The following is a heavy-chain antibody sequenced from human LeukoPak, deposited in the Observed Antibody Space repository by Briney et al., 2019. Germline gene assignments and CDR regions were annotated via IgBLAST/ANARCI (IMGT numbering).Heavy chain of an antibody. Sequence: PGGSLRLSCVASGFTFATYWMSWMRHAPGKGLEWVANINQDGTDKSYVDSVKGRFTFSRDNALNSLYLQMSSLRVEDTAVYYCVTYITGHYKGLEFWGQGTQVTVSS. D-gene: IGHD2-8*02. J-gene: IGHJ4*02. CDR1: GFTFATYW. V-gene: IGHV3-7*03. CDR2: INQDGTDK. CDR3: VTYITGHYKGLEF.